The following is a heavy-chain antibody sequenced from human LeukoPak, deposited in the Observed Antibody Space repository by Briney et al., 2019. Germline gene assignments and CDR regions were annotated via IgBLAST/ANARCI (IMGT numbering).Heavy chain of an antibody. CDR1: GFTLSSHS. J-gene: IGHJ4*02. V-gene: IGHV3-21*01. Sequence: GGSLRLSCAAYGFTLSSHSMNWVRQAPGKGLEWVSSVSSSSSYIHSADSVKGRFTISRDNAKNSLYLQMNSLRSDDTTVYYCARDLYDSGAYSSPIDYWGQGTLVTVSS. CDR3: ARDLYDSGAYSSPIDY. CDR2: VSSSSSYI. D-gene: IGHD3-22*01.